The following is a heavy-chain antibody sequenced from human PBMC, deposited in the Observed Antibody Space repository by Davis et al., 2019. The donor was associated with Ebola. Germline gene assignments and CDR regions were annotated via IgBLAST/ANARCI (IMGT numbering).Heavy chain of an antibody. CDR1: GFTFSDYY. CDR3: ACRGGWPRDYFDV. J-gene: IGHJ2*01. Sequence: GESLKISCAASGFTFSDYYIDWVRQAPGKGLEWVGRATTKPNSYTTEYAVTVRGRFSISRDDSENSLHLQMSDLKTEDTAVYYCACRGGWPRDYFDVWGRGTLVTVSS. D-gene: IGHD2-15*01. V-gene: IGHV3-72*01. CDR2: ATTKPNSYTT.